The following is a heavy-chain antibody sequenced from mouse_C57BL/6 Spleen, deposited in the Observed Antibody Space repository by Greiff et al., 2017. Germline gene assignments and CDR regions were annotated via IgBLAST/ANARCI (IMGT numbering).Heavy chain of an antibody. J-gene: IGHJ4*01. CDR1: GFNIKDDY. D-gene: IGHD2-4*01. V-gene: IGHV14-4*01. CDR2: IDPENGDT. Sequence: VQLQQSGAELVRPGASVKLSCTASGFNIKDDYMHWVKQRPEQGLEWIGWIDPENGDTEYASKFQGKATITADTSSNTAYLQLSSLTSEDTAVYYCTTVGLRPLYAMDYWGQGTSVTVSS. CDR3: TTVGLRPLYAMDY.